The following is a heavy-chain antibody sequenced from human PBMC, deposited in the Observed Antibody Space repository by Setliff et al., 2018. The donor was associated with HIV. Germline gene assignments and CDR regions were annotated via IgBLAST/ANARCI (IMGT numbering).Heavy chain of an antibody. CDR1: GESFSAYS. D-gene: IGHD1-20*01. CDR3: ARHRVITGSFDS. Sequence: TSETLSLTCAVYGESFSAYSWSWIRQPPGKGLEWIGEISDSGNTNYNPSLKSRVTISVDTPKNQSSLKVNSVTAADTAVFYCARHRVITGSFDSWSQGTLVTVSS. V-gene: IGHV4-34*01. J-gene: IGHJ4*02. CDR2: ISDSGNT.